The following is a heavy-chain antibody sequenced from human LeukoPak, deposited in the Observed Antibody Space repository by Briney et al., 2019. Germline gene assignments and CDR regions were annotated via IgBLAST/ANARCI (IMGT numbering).Heavy chain of an antibody. V-gene: IGHV3-7*01. CDR3: ARGLRFDD. D-gene: IGHD5-12*01. CDR1: GFTFSSYW. Sequence: GGSLRLSCAASGFTFSSYWMNWARQAPGKGLEWVASINHNGNVNYYVDSVKGRFTISRDNAKNTLYLQMNSLRAEDTAVYYCARGLRFDDWGQGTLVTVSS. CDR2: INHNGNVN. J-gene: IGHJ4*02.